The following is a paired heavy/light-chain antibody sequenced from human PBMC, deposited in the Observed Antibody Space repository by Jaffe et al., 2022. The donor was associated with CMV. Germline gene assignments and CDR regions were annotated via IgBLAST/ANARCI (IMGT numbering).Heavy chain of an antibody. D-gene: IGHD2-15*01. V-gene: IGHV3-33*08. J-gene: IGHJ4*02. CDR1: GFTFRSHG. CDR2: LWYDGNNK. CDR3: ARGGGSFHFEGADY. Sequence: QVQLVESGGGVVQPGRSLRLSCTASGFTFRSHGMNWVRQAPGKGLEWVAALWYDGNNKYYADSVKGRFTISRDNSRNTLYLEMNSLRAEDTAVYYCARGGGSFHFEGADYWGQGTQVTVSS.
Light chain of an antibody. CDR2: EVT. CDR1: SSDVGGYNY. Sequence: QSALTQPPSASGSPGQSVTISCTGTSSDVGGYNYVSWYQQHPGKAPKLMIYEVTKRPSGVPDRFSGSKSGNTASLTVSGLQAEDEADYYCSSYAASNDLGVFGTGTKVTVL. V-gene: IGLV2-8*01. J-gene: IGLJ1*01. CDR3: SSYAASNDLGV.